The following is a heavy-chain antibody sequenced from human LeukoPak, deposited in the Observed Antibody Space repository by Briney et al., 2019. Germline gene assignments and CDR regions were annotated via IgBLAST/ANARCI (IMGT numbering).Heavy chain of an antibody. CDR1: GFTFSSYS. Sequence: PGGSLRLSCTASGFTFSSYSMNWVRQAPGKGLEWVSSISSSSSYIYYADSVKGRFTISRDNAKNSMYLQMKSLRAEDTAVYYCARDEHSSGYHYDPEYFQHWGQGTLVTVSS. V-gene: IGHV3-21*01. CDR2: ISSSSSYI. J-gene: IGHJ1*01. D-gene: IGHD3-22*01. CDR3: ARDEHSSGYHYDPEYFQH.